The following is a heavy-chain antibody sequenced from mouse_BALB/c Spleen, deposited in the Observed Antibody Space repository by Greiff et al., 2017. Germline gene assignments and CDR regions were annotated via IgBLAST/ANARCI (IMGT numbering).Heavy chain of an antibody. Sequence: EVKLVESGGGLVQPGGSRKLSCAASGFTFSSFGMHWVRQAPEKGLEWVAYISSGSSTIYYADTVKGRFTISRDNPKNTLFLQMTSLRSEDTAMYYCARWGTTATGWFDYWGQGTTLTVSS. J-gene: IGHJ2*01. CDR1: GFTFSSFG. CDR2: ISSGSSTI. CDR3: ARWGTTATGWFDY. V-gene: IGHV5-17*02. D-gene: IGHD1-2*01.